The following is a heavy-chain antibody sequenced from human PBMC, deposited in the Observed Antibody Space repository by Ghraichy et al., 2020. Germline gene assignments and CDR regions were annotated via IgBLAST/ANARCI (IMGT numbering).Heavy chain of an antibody. CDR3: AKDLAQYSTGYGFDI. CDR1: EFTFSTYA. CDR2: ISGSGGST. Sequence: GGSLRLSCAASEFTFSTYAMSWVRQAPGKGLEWVSGISGSGGSTYYADSVKGRFTISRDNSKNTLFLQMNSLKVEDTAVFYCAKDLAQYSTGYGFDIWGQGTMVTVSS. V-gene: IGHV3-23*01. J-gene: IGHJ3*02. D-gene: IGHD6-19*01.